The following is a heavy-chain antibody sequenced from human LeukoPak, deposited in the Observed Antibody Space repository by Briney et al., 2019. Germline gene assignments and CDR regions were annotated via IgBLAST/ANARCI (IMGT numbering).Heavy chain of an antibody. Sequence: GGSLRLSCAASGFTVSSSHMSWVRQAPGKGLEWVSLIYSGGSTHYADSVKGRFTISRDNSKNTLYIRMNSLRAEDTAVYYCARDRDIAAAGTLGYWGQGTLVTVSS. J-gene: IGHJ4*02. CDR3: ARDRDIAAAGTLGY. CDR1: GFTVSSSH. CDR2: IYSGGST. D-gene: IGHD6-13*01. V-gene: IGHV3-53*05.